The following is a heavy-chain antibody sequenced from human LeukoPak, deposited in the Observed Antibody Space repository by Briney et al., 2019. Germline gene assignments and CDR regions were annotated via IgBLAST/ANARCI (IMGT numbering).Heavy chain of an antibody. CDR1: GFTFSSYG. CDR3: AKHSSGWLDY. J-gene: IGHJ4*02. D-gene: IGHD6-19*01. Sequence: GGSLRLSCAASGFTFSSYGMHWVRQAPGKGLVWVAVISYDGSNKYYADSVKGRFTISRDNSKNTLYLQMNSLRAEDTAVYYCAKHSSGWLDYWGQGTLVTVSS. CDR2: ISYDGSNK. V-gene: IGHV3-30*18.